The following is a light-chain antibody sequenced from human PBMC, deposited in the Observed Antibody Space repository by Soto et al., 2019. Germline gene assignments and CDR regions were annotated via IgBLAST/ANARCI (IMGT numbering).Light chain of an antibody. V-gene: IGLV4-60*02. CDR3: DTWDIPTHVV. J-gene: IGLJ2*01. CDR1: SGHSSYI. Sequence: QLVLTQSSSASASLGSSVKLTCTLSSGHSSYIIAWHQQQPGKAPRYLMKLEGSGSYNKGSGVPDRFSGSSSGADRYLTISILQFEDEAAYYCDTWDIPTHVVFGGGTKLTVL. CDR2: LEGSGSY.